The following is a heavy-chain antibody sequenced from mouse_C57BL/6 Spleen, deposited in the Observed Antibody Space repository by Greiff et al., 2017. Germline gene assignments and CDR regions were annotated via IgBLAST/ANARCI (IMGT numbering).Heavy chain of an antibody. V-gene: IGHV1-15*01. J-gene: IGHJ2*01. CDR2: IDPETGGT. CDR3: TRYYGNYRYYFDY. Sequence: VQLQQSGAELVRPGASVTLSCKASGYTFTDYEMHWVKQTPVHGLEWIGAIDPETGGTAYNQKFKGKAILTADKSSSTAYMELRSLTSEDSAVYYCTRYYGNYRYYFDYWGQGTTLTVSS. D-gene: IGHD2-1*01. CDR1: GYTFTDYE.